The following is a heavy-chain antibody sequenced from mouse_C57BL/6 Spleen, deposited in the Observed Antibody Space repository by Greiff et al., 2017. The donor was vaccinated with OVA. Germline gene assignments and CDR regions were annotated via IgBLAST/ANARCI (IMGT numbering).Heavy chain of an antibody. CDR2: ISYDGSN. J-gene: IGHJ4*01. CDR1: GYSITSGYY. V-gene: IGHV3-6*01. CDR3: ATGTVFYAMDY. D-gene: IGHD4-1*01. Sequence: PGLVKPSQSLSLTCSVTGYSITSGYYWNWIRQFPGNKLEWMGYISYDGSNNYNPSLKNRISITRDTSKNQVFLKLNSVTTEDTATYYCATGTVFYAMDYWGQGTSVTVSS.